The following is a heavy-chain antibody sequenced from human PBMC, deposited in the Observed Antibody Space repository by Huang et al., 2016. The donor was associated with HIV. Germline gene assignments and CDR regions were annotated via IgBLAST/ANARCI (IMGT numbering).Heavy chain of an antibody. CDR1: GFPFRDYA. V-gene: IGHV3-49*03. CDR2: ISSNVYGGTV. Sequence: EVNMVESGGGSVQPGRSLRLSCLTSGFPFRDYAITWFRQAPGKGREWVGLISSNVYGGTVQYAASVKGRFIIARDESRNIAYLEMNSPKTDDTGTYYCSTDGEPYYFEYWGRGTRVTVAS. J-gene: IGHJ4*02. CDR3: STDGEPYYFEY.